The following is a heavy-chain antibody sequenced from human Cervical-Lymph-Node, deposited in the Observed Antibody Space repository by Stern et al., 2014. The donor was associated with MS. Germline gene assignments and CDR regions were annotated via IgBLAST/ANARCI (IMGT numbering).Heavy chain of an antibody. D-gene: IGHD3-22*01. Sequence: VQLVESGGGVVQPGTSQRLSCAASGFTFSPYAIHWVRQAPGKGPEWVAGISNDGRNKYYSDSVKGRFTISTDSSKKKVYLEMNSLRAEETAVYYCARDFTGHYDSSGILDYWGQGTMVTVSS. CDR2: ISNDGRNK. V-gene: IGHV3-30*01. CDR3: ARDFTGHYDSSGILDY. J-gene: IGHJ4*02. CDR1: GFTFSPYA.